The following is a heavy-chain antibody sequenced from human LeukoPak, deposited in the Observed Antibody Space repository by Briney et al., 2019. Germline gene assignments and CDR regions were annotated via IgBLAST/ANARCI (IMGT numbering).Heavy chain of an antibody. Sequence: ASVKVSCKVSGYTLTELSMDWVRQAPGKGLEWRGGFDPEDGETIYAQKCQGRVTMTEDTSTDTVYMELSSLRSEDTAVYYCATDGEASERGYSYGPFDYWGQGTLVTVPS. CDR2: FDPEDGET. D-gene: IGHD5-18*01. J-gene: IGHJ4*02. CDR1: GYTLTELS. CDR3: ATDGEASERGYSYGPFDY. V-gene: IGHV1-24*01.